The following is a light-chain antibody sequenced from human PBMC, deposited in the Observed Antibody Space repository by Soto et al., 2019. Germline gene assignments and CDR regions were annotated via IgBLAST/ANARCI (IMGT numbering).Light chain of an antibody. CDR1: SSNLGAGYD. Sequence: QSVLTQPPSVSGTPGRRVSISCTGTSSNLGAGYDVHWYQQLPGAAPRLLIFGNNVRPSGVPDRFSGSKSGTSASLAITGLQAEDEAIYHCQSYDGSLATSIFGAGTQLTVL. J-gene: IGLJ2*01. CDR2: GNN. CDR3: QSYDGSLATSI. V-gene: IGLV1-40*01.